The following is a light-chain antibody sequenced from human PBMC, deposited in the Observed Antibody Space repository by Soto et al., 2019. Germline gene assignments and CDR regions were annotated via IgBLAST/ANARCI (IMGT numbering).Light chain of an antibody. J-gene: IGLJ1*01. Sequence: QSVLTQPPSVSATPGQKGTISCSGSGSNLGRNYVSWYQQLPGTAPKLLIYANVYRFSGIPDRFSASKSGTSATLGITGLQTGDEGDYYCGSWDNILRAYVFGTGTKLTVL. CDR2: ANV. CDR1: GSNLGRNY. V-gene: IGLV1-51*01. CDR3: GSWDNILRAYV.